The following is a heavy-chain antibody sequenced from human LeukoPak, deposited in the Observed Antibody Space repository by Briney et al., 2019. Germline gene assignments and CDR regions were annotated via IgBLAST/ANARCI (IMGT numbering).Heavy chain of an antibody. CDR2: ISYDGSNK. V-gene: IGHV3-30*18. CDR1: GFTFSSYG. CDR3: AKQVGSAGSDAFDI. Sequence: GGSLRLSWAASGFTFSSYGMHWVRQAPGKGLEWVAFISYDGSNKYYADSVKGRFTISRDNSKNTLYLQMNSLRAEDTAVYYCAKQVGSAGSDAFDIWGQGTMVTVSS. J-gene: IGHJ3*02. D-gene: IGHD6-13*01.